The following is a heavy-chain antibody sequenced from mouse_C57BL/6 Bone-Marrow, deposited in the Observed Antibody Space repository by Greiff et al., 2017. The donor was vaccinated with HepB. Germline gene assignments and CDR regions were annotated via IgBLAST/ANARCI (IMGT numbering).Heavy chain of an antibody. CDR3: ARDRYYGSSPAWFAY. D-gene: IGHD1-1*01. CDR1: GFTFSSYA. CDR2: ISDGGSYT. Sequence: EVQRVESGGGLVKPGGSLKLSCAASGFTFSSYAMSWVRQTPEKRLEWVATISDGGSYTYYPDNVKGRFTISRDNAKNNLYLQMSHLKSEDTAMYYCARDRYYGSSPAWFAYWGQGTLVTVSA. J-gene: IGHJ3*01. V-gene: IGHV5-4*01.